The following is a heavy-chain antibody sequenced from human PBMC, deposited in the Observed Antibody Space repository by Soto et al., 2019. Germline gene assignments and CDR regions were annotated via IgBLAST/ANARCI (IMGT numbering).Heavy chain of an antibody. CDR2: IYYSGNT. V-gene: IGHV4-59*01. CDR1: GVSLNDYY. D-gene: IGHD6-13*01. J-gene: IGHJ4*01. CDR3: ARFGAAAALDDN. Sequence: SETLSLTCTVSGVSLNDYYWTWIRQPPGKGLEWIGYIYYSGNTNYNPSLKSRVTILVDTAKNQFSLQLTSVTAADTAVYYCARFGAAAALDDNWGRGILVTVS.